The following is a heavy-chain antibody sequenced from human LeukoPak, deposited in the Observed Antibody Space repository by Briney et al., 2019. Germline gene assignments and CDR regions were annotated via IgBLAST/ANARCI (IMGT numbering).Heavy chain of an antibody. J-gene: IGHJ6*02. CDR3: AGIYYGSGSYTYYYYAMDV. V-gene: IGHV3-48*04. CDR1: GFTFSDYS. Sequence: GGAPRLSWAGSGFTFSDYSMNWGRQAPGRGLGGGSYISSSSNVIYYAEYVKGRFTISRDNAKNSLFLQMNSLRAEDTSVYYCAGIYYGSGSYTYYYYAMDVWGQGTTITVSS. D-gene: IGHD3-10*01. CDR2: ISSSSNVI.